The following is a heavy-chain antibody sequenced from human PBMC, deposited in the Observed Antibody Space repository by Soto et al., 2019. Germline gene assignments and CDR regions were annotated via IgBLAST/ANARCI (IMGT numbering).Heavy chain of an antibody. Sequence: QVQLQQWGAGLLKPSETLSLTCAVYGGSFSGYYWSWIRQPPGKGLEWIGEINHSGSTNYNPSLKSRVTISVDTSKNQFSLKLSSVTAADTAVYYCARGRVLWFGGYYGMDVWGQGTTVTVSS. V-gene: IGHV4-34*01. CDR3: ARGRVLWFGGYYGMDV. CDR2: INHSGST. CDR1: GGSFSGYY. D-gene: IGHD3-10*01. J-gene: IGHJ6*02.